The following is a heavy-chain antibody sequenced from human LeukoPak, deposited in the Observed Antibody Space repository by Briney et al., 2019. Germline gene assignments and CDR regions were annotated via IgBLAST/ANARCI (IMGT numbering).Heavy chain of an antibody. Sequence: PSGTLSLTCTVSGGSISSGSYYWSWIRQPAGTGLEWIGRIYTSGSTNYNPSLKSRVTISVDTSKNQFSLKLSSVTAADTAVYYCARCEVAIDAFDIWGQGTMVTVSP. D-gene: IGHD5-12*01. J-gene: IGHJ3*02. V-gene: IGHV4-61*02. CDR2: IYTSGST. CDR3: ARCEVAIDAFDI. CDR1: GGSISSGSYY.